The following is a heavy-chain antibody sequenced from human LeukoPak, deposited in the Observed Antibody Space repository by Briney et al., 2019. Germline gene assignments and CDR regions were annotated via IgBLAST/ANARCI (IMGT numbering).Heavy chain of an antibody. CDR2: ISSSGSTI. J-gene: IGHJ5*02. D-gene: IGHD3-22*01. CDR1: GFTFSSYE. CDR3: AREPPPYYYDSSGYYPMSS. Sequence: GGSLRLSCAASGFTFSSYEMNGVRQAPGKGLEWVSYISSSGSTIYYADSVKGRFTISRDNAKNSLYLQMNSLRAEDTAVYYCAREPPPYYYDSSGYYPMSSWGQGTLVTVSS. V-gene: IGHV3-48*03.